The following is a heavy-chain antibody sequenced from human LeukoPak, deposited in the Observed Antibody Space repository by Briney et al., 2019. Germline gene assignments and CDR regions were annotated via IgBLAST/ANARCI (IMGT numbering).Heavy chain of an antibody. CDR3: ARARGGYSSSWYPGLDP. CDR1: GGSISSGSYY. V-gene: IGHV4-61*02. D-gene: IGHD6-13*01. J-gene: IGHJ5*02. CDR2: IYTSGST. Sequence: PSETLSLTCTVSGGSISSGSYYWSWIRQPAGKGLEWIGRIYTSGSTNYNPSLKSRVTISVDTSKNQFSLKLSSVTAADTAVYYCARARGGYSSSWYPGLDPWGQGTLVTVSS.